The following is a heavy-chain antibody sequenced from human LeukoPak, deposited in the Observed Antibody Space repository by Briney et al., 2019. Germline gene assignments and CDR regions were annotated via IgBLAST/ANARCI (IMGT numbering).Heavy chain of an antibody. CDR2: INPSGGST. CDR1: GYTFTSYY. J-gene: IGHJ4*02. CDR3: ARVSIAAAYDY. D-gene: IGHD6-13*01. V-gene: IGHV1-46*01. Sequence: VASVKVSCKASGYTFTSYYMHWVRQAPEQGLEWMGIINPSGGSTSYAQKFQGRVTMTRDTSTSTVYMELSSLRSEDTAVYYCARVSIAAAYDYWGQGTLVTVSS.